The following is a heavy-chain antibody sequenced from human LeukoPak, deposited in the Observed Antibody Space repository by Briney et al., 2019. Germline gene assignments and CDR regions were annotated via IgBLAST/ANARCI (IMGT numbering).Heavy chain of an antibody. D-gene: IGHD6-6*01. CDR3: ARYSSSSVDY. Sequence: TSETLSLTCTVSGASISNYYWSWIRQPPGKGLECIGYVSYSGRTNHNPSLKSRVTISADTSKNQFSLKLTSVTAADTAVYYCARYSSSSVDYWGQGTLVTVSS. CDR1: GASISNYY. V-gene: IGHV4-59*08. J-gene: IGHJ4*02. CDR2: VSYSGRT.